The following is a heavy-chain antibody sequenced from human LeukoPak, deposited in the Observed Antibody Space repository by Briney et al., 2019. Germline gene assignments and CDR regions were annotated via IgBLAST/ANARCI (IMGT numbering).Heavy chain of an antibody. V-gene: IGHV1-18*01. CDR2: ISSYNGNT. Sequence: GASVKVSCKASGYTFTNYGISWVRQAPGQGLEWMGWISSYNGNTNYAQKLQGRVTMTTDTSTSTAYMELRSLRSDDTAVYYCAREYYYDSSGYKYDYWGQGILVTVSS. CDR1: GYTFTNYG. D-gene: IGHD3-22*01. J-gene: IGHJ4*02. CDR3: AREYYYDSSGYKYDY.